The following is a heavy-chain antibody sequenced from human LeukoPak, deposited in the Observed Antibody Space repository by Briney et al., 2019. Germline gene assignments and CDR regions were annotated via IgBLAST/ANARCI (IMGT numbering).Heavy chain of an antibody. Sequence: GGSLRLSCAASGFTFTSYTMSWVRQAPGKGLEWVSSITNNGVHTYYTDSLKGRFTISRDNAKNSLYLQMNSLRAEDTAVYYCARVGVSRAYYFDYWGQGTLVTVSS. J-gene: IGHJ4*02. CDR2: ITNNGVHT. CDR1: GFTFTSYT. V-gene: IGHV3-21*01. CDR3: ARVGVSRAYYFDY. D-gene: IGHD2-21*01.